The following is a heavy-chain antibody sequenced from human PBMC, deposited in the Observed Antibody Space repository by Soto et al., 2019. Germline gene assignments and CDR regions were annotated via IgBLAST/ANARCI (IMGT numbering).Heavy chain of an antibody. J-gene: IGHJ4*02. CDR2: IYYSGST. V-gene: IGHV4-39*01. CDR3: ASLQSRQLVGDYFDN. CDR1: GGSISNSSYC. D-gene: IGHD6-6*01. Sequence: PSQTQPLTYTVSGGSISNSSYCWGWIRQPPGKGLEWIGSIYYSGSTYYNPSLKSRVTISVDTSKNQLSLKLSSVTAADTAVYYGASLQSRQLVGDYFDNWGPGTLVTVYS.